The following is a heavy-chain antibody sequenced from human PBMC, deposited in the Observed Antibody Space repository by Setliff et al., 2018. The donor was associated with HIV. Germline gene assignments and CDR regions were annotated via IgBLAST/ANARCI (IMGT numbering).Heavy chain of an antibody. CDR3: AREGVATPDEEGYYFDQ. CDR2: ISGYNAKT. Sequence: ASVKVSCKASGYAFSNYGINWVRQAPGLGLEWMGWISGYNAKTDFAQKFRDRVSVTIDSSASTVYMEVMRLTSDDTAVYYCAREGVATPDEEGYYFDQWGQGTLVTVSS. J-gene: IGHJ4*02. D-gene: IGHD6-13*01. V-gene: IGHV1-18*01. CDR1: GYAFSNYG.